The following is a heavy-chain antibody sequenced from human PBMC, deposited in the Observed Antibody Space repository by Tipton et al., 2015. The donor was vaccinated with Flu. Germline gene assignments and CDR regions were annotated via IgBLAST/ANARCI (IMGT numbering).Heavy chain of an antibody. CDR1: GGSFSGYY. Sequence: LRLSCAVYGGSFSGYYWSWIRQPPGKGLEWIGEINHSGSTNYNPSLKSRVTISVDTSKNQFSLKLSSVTAADTAVYYCAGDPYSSSWVYYFDYWGQGTLVTVSS. CDR2: INHSGST. V-gene: IGHV4-34*01. D-gene: IGHD6-13*01. J-gene: IGHJ4*02. CDR3: AGDPYSSSWVYYFDY.